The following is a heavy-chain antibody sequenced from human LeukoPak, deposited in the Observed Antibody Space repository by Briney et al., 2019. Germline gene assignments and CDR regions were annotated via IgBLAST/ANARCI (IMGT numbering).Heavy chain of an antibody. CDR2: INPSGGST. CDR1: GYTFTNYY. Sequence: ASVKVSCKASGYTFTNYYMHWVRQAPGQGLEWMGIINPSGGSTTYAQLFQGRVTMTRDTSTSTVYMELSSLRSEDTAVYYRARGHYYYDSSGYYPIDYWGQGTLVTVSS. D-gene: IGHD3-22*01. CDR3: ARGHYYYDSSGYYPIDY. J-gene: IGHJ4*02. V-gene: IGHV1-46*01.